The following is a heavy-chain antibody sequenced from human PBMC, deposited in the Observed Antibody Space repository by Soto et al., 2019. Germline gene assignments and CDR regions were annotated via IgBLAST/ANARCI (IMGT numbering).Heavy chain of an antibody. Sequence: PSETLSLTCIVSGGSINSSSYFWGWVRQPPGKGLEWIGSIYYSGSTYYNPSLRSRVTISVDTSKNQFSLKLGSVTAADTAVYYCARGGSSWYNWFDPWGQGTLVTVSS. D-gene: IGHD6-13*01. CDR2: IYYSGST. V-gene: IGHV4-39*07. CDR1: GGSINSSSYF. J-gene: IGHJ5*02. CDR3: ARGGSSWYNWFDP.